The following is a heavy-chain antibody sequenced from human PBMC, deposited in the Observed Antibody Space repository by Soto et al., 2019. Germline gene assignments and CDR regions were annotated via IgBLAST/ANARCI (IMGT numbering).Heavy chain of an antibody. J-gene: IGHJ6*03. V-gene: IGHV4-39*01. D-gene: IGHD3-3*01. Sequence: SETLSLTCTVSGGSISSSSYYWGWIRQPPGKGLEWIGSIYYSGSTYYNPSLKSRVTISVDTSKNQFSLKLSFVTAADTAVYYCARIAPETYYDFWSGYYYPSYYYMDVWGKGTTVTVSS. CDR3: ARIAPETYYDFWSGYYYPSYYYMDV. CDR1: GGSISSSSYY. CDR2: IYYSGST.